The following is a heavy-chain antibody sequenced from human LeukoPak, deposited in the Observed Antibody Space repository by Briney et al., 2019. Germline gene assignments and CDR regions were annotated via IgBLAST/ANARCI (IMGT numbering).Heavy chain of an antibody. Sequence: SEALSLTCIVSGGSIRSYYWSWIRPPPGKGLDWFGYLYYSGSTNYNPSLKSRVTISVDTSKNQFSLKLSSVTAADTAVYYCARSPNILTGRYYFDYWGQGTLVTVSS. V-gene: IGHV4-59*01. CDR1: GGSIRSYY. CDR3: ARSPNILTGRYYFDY. J-gene: IGHJ4*02. D-gene: IGHD3-9*01. CDR2: LYYSGST.